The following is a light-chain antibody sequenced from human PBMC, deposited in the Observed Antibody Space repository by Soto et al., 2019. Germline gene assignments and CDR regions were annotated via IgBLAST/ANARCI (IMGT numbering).Light chain of an antibody. CDR1: KLGDKY. Sequence: SSELTQPPSVSVSPGQTASITCSGDKLGDKYICWYQQKPGQSPVLVIYQHTKRPSGIPERFSGSNSGNTATLTISGTQAMDEADYYCQAWDSSTPYVFGSGTKLTVL. J-gene: IGLJ1*01. CDR2: QHT. CDR3: QAWDSSTPYV. V-gene: IGLV3-1*01.